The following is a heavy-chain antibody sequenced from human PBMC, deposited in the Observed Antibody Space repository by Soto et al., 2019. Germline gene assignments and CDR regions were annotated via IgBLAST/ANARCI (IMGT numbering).Heavy chain of an antibody. V-gene: IGHV4-59*01. J-gene: IGHJ6*02. CDR1: GGSISSYY. CDR2: IYYSGST. Sequence: SETLSLTCTVSGGSISSYYWSWIRQPPGKGLEWIGYIYYSGSTNYNPSLKSRVTISVDTSKNQFSLKLSSVTAADTAVYYCAREFRIYYDSSGYYQGSNYYYYYGMDVWGQGTTVTVSS. D-gene: IGHD3-22*01. CDR3: AREFRIYYDSSGYYQGSNYYYYYGMDV.